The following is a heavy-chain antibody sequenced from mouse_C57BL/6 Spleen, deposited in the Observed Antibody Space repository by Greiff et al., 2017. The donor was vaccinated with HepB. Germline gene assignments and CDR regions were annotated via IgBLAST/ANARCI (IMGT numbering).Heavy chain of an antibody. V-gene: IGHV1-7*01. CDR2: INPSSGYT. D-gene: IGHD2-5*01. CDR3: AIYYSNEEAWFAY. J-gene: IGHJ3*01. Sequence: QVQLQQSGAELAKPGASVKLSCKASGYTFTSYWMHWVKQRPGQGLEWIGYINPSSGYTKYNQKFKDKATLTADKSSSTAYMQLSSLTYEDSAVYYCAIYYSNEEAWFAYWGQGTLVTVSA. CDR1: GYTFTSYW.